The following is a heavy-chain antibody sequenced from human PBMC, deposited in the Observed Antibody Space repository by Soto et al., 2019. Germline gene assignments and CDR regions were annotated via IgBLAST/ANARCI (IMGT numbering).Heavy chain of an antibody. CDR2: IYYSGST. V-gene: IGHV4-59*08. D-gene: IGHD6-19*01. J-gene: IGHJ6*03. Sequence: ETLSLTCTVSGGSISSYYWSWIRQPPGKGLEWIGYIYYSGSTNYNPSLKSRVTISVDTSKNQFSLKLSSVTAADTAVYYCATTYSSGWPNNNYYYYYYMDVWGKGTTVTVSS. CDR3: ATTYSSGWPNNNYYYYYYMDV. CDR1: GGSISSYY.